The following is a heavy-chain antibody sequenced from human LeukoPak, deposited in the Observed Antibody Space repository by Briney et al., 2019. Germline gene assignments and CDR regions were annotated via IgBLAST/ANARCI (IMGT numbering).Heavy chain of an antibody. CDR1: GFPFGSYP. D-gene: IGHD6-19*01. CDR2: IGTTDDT. V-gene: IGHV3-23*01. CDR3: AKDYTSGWKDFDS. J-gene: IGHJ4*02. Sequence: GDSLRLSCVASGFPFGSYPMTWVRQSPVKGLEWVSTIGTTDDTYYADSVKGRFTISRDNYKDTLYLQMHSLGAEDTAIYYCAKDYTSGWKDFDSWGQGALVTVSS.